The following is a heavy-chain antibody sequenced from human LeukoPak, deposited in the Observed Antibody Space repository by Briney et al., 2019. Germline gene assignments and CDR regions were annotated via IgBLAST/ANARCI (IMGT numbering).Heavy chain of an antibody. CDR3: AREDYDYVWGSYPSGGFDP. CDR2: INWNGGST. D-gene: IGHD3-16*02. CDR1: GFTFDDYG. V-gene: IGHV3-20*04. Sequence: GGSLRLSCAASGFTFDDYGMSWVRQAPGKGLEWVSGINWNGGSTGYADSVKGRFTISRDNAKNSLYLPMNSLRAEDTALYYCAREDYDYVWGSYPSGGFDPWGQGTLVTVSS. J-gene: IGHJ5*02.